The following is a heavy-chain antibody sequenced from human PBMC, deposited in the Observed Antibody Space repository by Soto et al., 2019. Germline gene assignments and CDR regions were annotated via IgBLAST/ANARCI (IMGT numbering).Heavy chain of an antibody. CDR3: TKGASTSCFSAFDL. CDR2: ISWNSGNI. CDR1: GFTFDDYA. J-gene: IGHJ3*01. D-gene: IGHD2-2*01. V-gene: IGHV3-9*01. Sequence: EVQLVESGGGVVQPGRSLRPSRSASGFTFDDYAMNWVRQAPGKGLEWVSSISWNSGNIVYADSVRGRFTISRDNAKTSLHLQMNSLRAEDTALYYCTKGASTSCFSAFDLWGQGTMVTVSS.